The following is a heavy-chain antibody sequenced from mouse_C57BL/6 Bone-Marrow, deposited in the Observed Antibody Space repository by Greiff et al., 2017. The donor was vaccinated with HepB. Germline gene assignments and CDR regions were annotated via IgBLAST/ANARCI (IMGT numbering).Heavy chain of an antibody. D-gene: IGHD1-1*01. J-gene: IGHJ4*01. CDR1: GYSITSGYY. CDR3: ARDRGPTGAMDY. CDR2: ISYDGSN. Sequence: EVKLMESGPGLVKPSQSLSLTCSVTGYSITSGYYWNWIRQFPGNKLEWMGYISYDGSNNYNPSLKNRISFTRDTSKNQFFLKLNSVTTEDTATYYCARDRGPTGAMDYWGQGTSVTVSS. V-gene: IGHV3-6*01.